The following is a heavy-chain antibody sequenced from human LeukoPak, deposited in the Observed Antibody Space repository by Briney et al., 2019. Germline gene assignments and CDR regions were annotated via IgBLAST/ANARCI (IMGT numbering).Heavy chain of an antibody. D-gene: IGHD3-3*01. Sequence: PGGSLRLACAASGFTFSSYGMHWVRQAPGKGLVWVSRINSDGSSTSYADSVKGRFTISRDNAKNTLYLQMNSLRAEDTAVYYCAREDDFWSGYLDYWGQGTLVTVSS. V-gene: IGHV3-74*01. J-gene: IGHJ4*02. CDR1: GFTFSSYG. CDR3: AREDDFWSGYLDY. CDR2: INSDGSST.